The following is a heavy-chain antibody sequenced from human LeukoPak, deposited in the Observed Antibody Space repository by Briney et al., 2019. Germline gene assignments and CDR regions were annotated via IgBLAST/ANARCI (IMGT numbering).Heavy chain of an antibody. V-gene: IGHV3-66*01. D-gene: IGHD1-26*01. Sequence: GGSLRLSCAASGFTVGSNEMSWVRQAPGKGLEWVSVIYSGGSTYYADSVKGRFTISRDNSKNTLYLQMNSLRAEDTAVYYCARASIVGATLDYWGQGTLVTVSS. CDR3: ARASIVGATLDY. CDR1: GFTVGSNE. CDR2: IYSGGST. J-gene: IGHJ4*02.